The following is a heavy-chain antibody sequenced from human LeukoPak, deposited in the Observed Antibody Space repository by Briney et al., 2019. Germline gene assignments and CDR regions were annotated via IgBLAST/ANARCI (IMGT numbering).Heavy chain of an antibody. CDR2: ISSSGSTI. Sequence: GGSLRLSCAASGFTFSDYYMSWIRQAPGKGLEWVSYISSSGSTIYYADSVKGRFTISRDNAKNTLYLQTNSLRAEDTAVYYCARKWGPYSYGHEGDWYFGLWGRGTLVTVSS. V-gene: IGHV3-11*01. D-gene: IGHD5-18*01. CDR1: GFTFSDYY. J-gene: IGHJ2*01. CDR3: ARKWGPYSYGHEGDWYFGL.